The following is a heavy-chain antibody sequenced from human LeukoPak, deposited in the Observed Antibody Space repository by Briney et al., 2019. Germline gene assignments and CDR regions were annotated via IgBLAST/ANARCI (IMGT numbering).Heavy chain of an antibody. CDR3: ARELRDRYHFYYMDV. Sequence: SEILSLTCTVSGYSISSGYYWGWLRQPPGKGLEWIGSIFHSGSTYYNPSLKSRATITLDTSRNQFSLKLNSVTGADTALYYCARELRDRYHFYYMDVWGKGTTVTVSS. D-gene: IGHD2-2*01. CDR1: GYSISSGYY. V-gene: IGHV4-38-2*02. CDR2: IFHSGST. J-gene: IGHJ6*03.